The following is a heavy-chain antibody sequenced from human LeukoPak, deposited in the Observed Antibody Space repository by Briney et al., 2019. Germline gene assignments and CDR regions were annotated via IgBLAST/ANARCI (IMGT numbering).Heavy chain of an antibody. J-gene: IGHJ4*02. Sequence: ASVKVSCKASGYTFTGYYMHWVRQAPGQGLEWMGWINPNSGGTNYAQKFQGRVTMTGDTSISTAYMELSRLRSDDTAVYYCAISRYSYGFYFDYWGQGTLVTVSS. CDR2: INPNSGGT. CDR1: GYTFTGYY. CDR3: AISRYSYGFYFDY. V-gene: IGHV1-2*02. D-gene: IGHD5-18*01.